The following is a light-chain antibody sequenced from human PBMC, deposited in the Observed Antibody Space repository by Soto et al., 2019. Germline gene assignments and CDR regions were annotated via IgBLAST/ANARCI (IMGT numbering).Light chain of an antibody. CDR2: DAS. V-gene: IGKV1-5*01. Sequence: DIHITQSPSTLSAFVGDRVTITCRASQSISNRLAWYQQKPGKAPKVLIYDASSLESGVPSRFSGSGSGTEFTLTISSLQPDDFATYYCQQYNSYSAWPFGQGTKVDIK. J-gene: IGKJ1*01. CDR3: QQYNSYSAWP. CDR1: QSISNR.